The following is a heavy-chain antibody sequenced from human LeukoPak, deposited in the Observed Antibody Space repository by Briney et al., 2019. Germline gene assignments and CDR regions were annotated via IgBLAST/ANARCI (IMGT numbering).Heavy chain of an antibody. CDR2: ISYDGSNK. Sequence: GGSLRLSCAASGFTFSSYGMHWVRQAPGKGLEWVAVISYDGSNKYYADSVKGRFTIPRDNSKNTLYLQMNSLRAGDTAVYYCAKDAYDIVVVVAAIPYYFDYWGQGTLVTVSS. CDR3: AKDAYDIVVVVAAIPYYFDY. CDR1: GFTFSSYG. V-gene: IGHV3-30*18. D-gene: IGHD2-15*01. J-gene: IGHJ4*02.